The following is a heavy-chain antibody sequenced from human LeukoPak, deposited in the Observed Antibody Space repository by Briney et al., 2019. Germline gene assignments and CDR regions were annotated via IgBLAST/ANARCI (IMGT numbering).Heavy chain of an antibody. V-gene: IGHV1-8*01. CDR3: ARPPHPGYNSDWYSFAF. J-gene: IGHJ4*02. Sequence: ASVKVSCKASGYTFGSYDINWVRQATGQGLEWMGWMNPNSGNTGYAQKFQGRVTMTRNTSISTAYMEVSSLTSEDTAVYYCARPPHPGYNSDWYSFAFWGQGTLVTVSS. CDR1: GYTFGSYD. D-gene: IGHD6-19*01. CDR2: MNPNSGNT.